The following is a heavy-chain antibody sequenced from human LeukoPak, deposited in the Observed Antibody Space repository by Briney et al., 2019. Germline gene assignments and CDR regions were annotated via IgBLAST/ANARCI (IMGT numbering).Heavy chain of an antibody. CDR2: IWYDGSNK. CDR3: AREAILRGKDV. V-gene: IGHV3-33*01. D-gene: IGHD3-3*01. J-gene: IGHJ6*02. Sequence: GGSLRLSCAASGFTFSSYGMHWVRQAPGKGLEWVAVIWYDGSNKYYADSVKGRFTISRDSSKNTLYLQMNSLRAEDTAVYYCAREAILRGKDVWGQGTTVTVSS. CDR1: GFTFSSYG.